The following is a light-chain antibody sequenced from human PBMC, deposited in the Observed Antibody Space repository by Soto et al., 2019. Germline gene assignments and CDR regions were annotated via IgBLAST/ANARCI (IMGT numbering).Light chain of an antibody. Sequence: IVMTQSPLSLPVTPGEPASISCRSSQSLLHSXXXNYLEWYLQKPGQSPELLIYLGSNRASGVPDRFSGSASGTDFTLKISRVEAEDVGVYYCMQALQTPTFGGGTKV. J-gene: IGKJ4*01. CDR3: MQALQTPT. CDR1: QSLLHSXXXNY. V-gene: IGKV2-28*01. CDR2: LGS.